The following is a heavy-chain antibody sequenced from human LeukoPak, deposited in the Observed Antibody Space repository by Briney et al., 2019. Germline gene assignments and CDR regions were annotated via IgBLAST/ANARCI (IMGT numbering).Heavy chain of an antibody. J-gene: IGHJ4*02. CDR2: IVGSSTST. Sequence: GGSLRLSCAASGFTFSNSAMSWVRQAPGKGLEWVSAIVGSSTSTYYADFVKGRFTISRDNSKNTLFLQMNSLRADDTAIYYCAKYYYDYTGYCYHSWGQGALVTVSS. V-gene: IGHV3-23*01. CDR3: AKYYYDYTGYCYHS. D-gene: IGHD3-22*01. CDR1: GFTFSNSA.